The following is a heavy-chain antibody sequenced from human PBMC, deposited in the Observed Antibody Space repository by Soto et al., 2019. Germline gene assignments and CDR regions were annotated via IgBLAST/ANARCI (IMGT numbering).Heavy chain of an antibody. J-gene: IGHJ4*02. CDR3: ARDRGQFMSPWGY. CDR1: GFAFSTYW. V-gene: IGHV3-7*01. Sequence: SLRLSCAASGFAFSTYWMNWVRQTPGKGLEWVATINEDGSEKTYVASVKGRFSISRDNAQSSVYLRMNSLRVDDTAVYYCARDRGQFMSPWGYWGPGTLVTVSS. D-gene: IGHD7-27*01. CDR2: INEDGSEK.